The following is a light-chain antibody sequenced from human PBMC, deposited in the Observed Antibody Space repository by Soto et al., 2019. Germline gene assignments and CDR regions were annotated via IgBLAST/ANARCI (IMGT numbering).Light chain of an antibody. CDR1: QGIGDT. CDR3: QPYNNWPLT. J-gene: IGKJ4*01. V-gene: IGKV3-15*01. CDR2: DTS. Sequence: EVVIRQSAATVSVSPGEGATLSCRASQGIGDTLAWYQHKPGQTPRLLIYDTSTRATGVPTRFSGSRSGAEFTLTINSLQSEDFAVYYCQPYNNWPLTFGGGTKVDIK.